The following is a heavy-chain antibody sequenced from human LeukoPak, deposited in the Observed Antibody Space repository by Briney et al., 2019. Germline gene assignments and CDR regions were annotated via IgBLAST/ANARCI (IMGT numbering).Heavy chain of an antibody. Sequence: SETLSLTCAVYGGSFSGYYWSWIRQPPGKGLEWIGEINHSGSTNYNPSLKSRVTISVDTSKNQFSLKLSSVTAADTAVYYCAGGSRIAVAFFDYWGRGTLVTVSS. CDR3: AGGSRIAVAFFDY. CDR2: INHSGST. V-gene: IGHV4-34*01. D-gene: IGHD6-19*01. J-gene: IGHJ4*02. CDR1: GGSFSGYY.